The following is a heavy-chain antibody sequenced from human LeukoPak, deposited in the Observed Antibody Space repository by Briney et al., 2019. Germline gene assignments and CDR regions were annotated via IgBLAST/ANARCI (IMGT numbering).Heavy chain of an antibody. V-gene: IGHV3-20*01. J-gene: IGHJ5*02. CDR1: GFKFDDYG. D-gene: IGHD2-2*02. CDR3: ARDRCSSTSCYNTPNWFDP. Sequence: GGSLRLSCAASGFKFDDYGMSWVRQVPGKGLEWVSGINWNGGSRGYADSVKGRFTISRDNAKNSVYLQMNSLRSEDTAFYQCARDRCSSTSCYNTPNWFDPWGQGTLVTVSS. CDR2: INWNGGSR.